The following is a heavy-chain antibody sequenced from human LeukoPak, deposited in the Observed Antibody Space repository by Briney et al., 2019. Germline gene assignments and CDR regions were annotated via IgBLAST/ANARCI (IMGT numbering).Heavy chain of an antibody. V-gene: IGHV4-59*11. CDR2: IYYSGST. J-gene: IGHJ6*02. D-gene: IGHD2-2*01. Sequence: TSETLSLTCTVSGGSISSHYWSWIRQPPGKGLEWIGYIYYSGSTNYNPSLKSRVTISVDTSKNQFSLKLSSVTAADTAVYYCARAEGPRYCSSTSCGGYYYGMDVWGQGTTVTVSS. CDR3: ARAEGPRYCSSTSCGGYYYGMDV. CDR1: GGSISSHY.